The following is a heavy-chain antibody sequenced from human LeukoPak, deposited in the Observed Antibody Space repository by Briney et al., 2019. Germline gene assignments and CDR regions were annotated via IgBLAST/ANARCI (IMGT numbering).Heavy chain of an antibody. Sequence: SETLSLTCTVSGGSISSYYWSWIRQPPGKGLEWIGYIYCSGSTNYNPSLKSRVTISVDTSKNQFSLKLSSVTAADTAVYYGARHLPNYYDSSGYYYYYGMDVWGQGTTVTVSS. J-gene: IGHJ6*02. CDR1: GGSISSYY. V-gene: IGHV4-59*08. CDR3: ARHLPNYYDSSGYYYYYGMDV. CDR2: IYCSGST. D-gene: IGHD3-22*01.